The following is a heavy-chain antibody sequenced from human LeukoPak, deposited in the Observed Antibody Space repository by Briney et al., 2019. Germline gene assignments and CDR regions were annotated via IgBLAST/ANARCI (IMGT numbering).Heavy chain of an antibody. D-gene: IGHD1-1*01. Sequence: SETLSLTCGVSGGSLSFYYWSWIRQPPGKGLEWIGSIYHSGSTYYNPSLKSRVTISVDTSKNQFSLKLSSVTAADTAVYYCARVGLRWNDADYWGQGTLVTVSS. CDR2: IYHSGST. CDR1: GGSLSFYY. CDR3: ARVGLRWNDADY. V-gene: IGHV4-38-2*01. J-gene: IGHJ4*02.